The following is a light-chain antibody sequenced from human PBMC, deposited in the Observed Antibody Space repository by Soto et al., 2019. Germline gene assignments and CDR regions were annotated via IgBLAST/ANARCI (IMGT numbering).Light chain of an antibody. CDR1: SSDVGSYKL. CDR2: EVS. V-gene: IGLV2-23*02. J-gene: IGLJ1*01. CDR3: CSYAGSSTFYV. Sequence: QSVLTQPASVSGSPGQPITITCTGTSSDVGSYKLVSWYQQYPGKAPKLMIYEVSKRPSGVSNRFSGSKSGNTASLTISGLQAEDEADYYCCSYAGSSTFYVFGTGTKVTGL.